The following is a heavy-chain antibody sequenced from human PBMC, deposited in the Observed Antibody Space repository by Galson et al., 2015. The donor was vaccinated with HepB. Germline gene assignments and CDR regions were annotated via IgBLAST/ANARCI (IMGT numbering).Heavy chain of an antibody. V-gene: IGHV5-10-1*01. CDR3: ARLPWLGGGNWYFDF. CDR1: GYIFTNYW. CDR2: IDPSDSYT. Sequence: QSGAEVKKPGESLRISCKGSGYIFTNYWINWVRQMPGKGLEWMGRIDPSDSYTNYSPSFQGHVTISADKSINTVYLQWSSLKASDTAMYYCARLPWLGGGNWYFDFWGRGTLVTVSS. J-gene: IGHJ2*01. D-gene: IGHD3-10*01.